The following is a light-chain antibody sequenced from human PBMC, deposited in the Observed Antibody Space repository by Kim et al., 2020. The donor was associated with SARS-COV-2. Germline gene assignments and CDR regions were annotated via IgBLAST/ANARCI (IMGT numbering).Light chain of an antibody. CDR1: QTVLYNSNNKNY. CDR2: WAS. Sequence: DIVMTQSPDSLAVSLGERATLNCKSSQTVLYNSNNKNYLAWYQQKPGQAPKLLIYWASIRESGVSDRFSGSGSETDFTLTISSLQAEDVAVYYCKQYNRTHPSFGQGTKLEI. CDR3: KQYNRTHPS. J-gene: IGKJ2*03. V-gene: IGKV4-1*01.